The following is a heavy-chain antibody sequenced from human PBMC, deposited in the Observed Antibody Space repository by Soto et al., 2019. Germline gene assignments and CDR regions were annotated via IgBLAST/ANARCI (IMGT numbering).Heavy chain of an antibody. CDR3: ARVSSGWYYWYDP. V-gene: IGHV1-18*01. D-gene: IGHD6-19*01. CDR2: ISTNNGNT. J-gene: IGHJ5*02. Sequence: QVQLVQSGAEVKKPGASVKVSCKASGYTFTSYGISWVRQAPGQGLEWMGWISTNNGNTNYAQKLQGRVTMTTVTSTSTAYMELRSMSSDDTAVYYCARVSSGWYYWYDPWGQGTLVTVSS. CDR1: GYTFTSYG.